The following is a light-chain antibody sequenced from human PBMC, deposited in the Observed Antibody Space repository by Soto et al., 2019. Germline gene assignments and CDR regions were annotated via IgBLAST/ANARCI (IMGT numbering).Light chain of an antibody. CDR3: CSYAGSSTPYV. J-gene: IGLJ1*01. Sequence: QSVLTQPASVSGSPGQSITISCTGTRSDVGSYNLVSWYQQYPGKAPKLIISEGSKRPSGVSNRFSGSRSGNTASLTISGLQAEDEADYYCCSYAGSSTPYVFGTGTQLTVL. CDR1: RSDVGSYNL. V-gene: IGLV2-23*01. CDR2: EGS.